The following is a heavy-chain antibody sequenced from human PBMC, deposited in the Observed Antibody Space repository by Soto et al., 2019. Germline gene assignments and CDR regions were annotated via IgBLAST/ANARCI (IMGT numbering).Heavy chain of an antibody. J-gene: IGHJ3*02. Sequence: QLHLVQSGAVVKKPGASVTVSCSASGYPVTAYYMHWVRQAPGRGLEWMGGINPATGAAKYTQTFQGRVTMNRDTSMSTVFMELCRPTSGDPAVFYCARGGGVGVAGSAAFDMWGQGTLVTVSS. CDR2: INPATGAA. V-gene: IGHV1-2*02. CDR1: GYPVTAYY. CDR3: ARGGGVGVAGSAAFDM. D-gene: IGHD3-3*01.